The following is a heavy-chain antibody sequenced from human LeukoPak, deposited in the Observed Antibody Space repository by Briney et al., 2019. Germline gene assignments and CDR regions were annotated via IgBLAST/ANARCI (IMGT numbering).Heavy chain of an antibody. J-gene: IGHJ3*02. CDR3: ARTAYGDYGFSAFDI. V-gene: IGHV3-30-3*01. CDR2: LSNDGNRK. D-gene: IGHD4-17*01. Sequence: GRSLRLSCAASGFIFTNYAMNWVRQAPGKGLEWVAVLSNDGNRKYYADSVKGRFTISRDNSKNTLYLQMNSLRAEDTAVYYCARTAYGDYGFSAFDIWGQGTMVTVSS. CDR1: GFIFTNYA.